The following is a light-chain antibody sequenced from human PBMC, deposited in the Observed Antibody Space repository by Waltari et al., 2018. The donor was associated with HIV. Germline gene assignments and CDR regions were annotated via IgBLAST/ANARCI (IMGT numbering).Light chain of an antibody. Sequence: SYGLTQPPSVSVSPGQTATITCSGDALPKKYAYWYQQKSGQAPVLVIYEDSKRPSGIPERFSGSSSGTMATLTISGAQVEDEADYYCYSTDSSGNHWVFGGGTKLTVL. J-gene: IGLJ3*02. CDR1: ALPKKY. CDR2: EDS. CDR3: YSTDSSGNHWV. V-gene: IGLV3-10*01.